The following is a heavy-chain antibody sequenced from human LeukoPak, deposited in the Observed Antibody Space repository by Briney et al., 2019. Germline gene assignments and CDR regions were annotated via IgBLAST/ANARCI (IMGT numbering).Heavy chain of an antibody. J-gene: IGHJ4*02. CDR3: AKKSRAVTGSPFFDS. V-gene: IGHV3-23*01. CDR1: GFTFSSYG. Sequence: GGSLRLSCAASGFTFSSYGMSWVRQAPGKGLEWVLAIASGGITYYADSVKGRFTISRDNSKNTLYLQMSSLRAEDTAVYYCAKKSRAVTGSPFFDSWGQGTLVRVSS. D-gene: IGHD6-19*01. CDR2: IASGGIT.